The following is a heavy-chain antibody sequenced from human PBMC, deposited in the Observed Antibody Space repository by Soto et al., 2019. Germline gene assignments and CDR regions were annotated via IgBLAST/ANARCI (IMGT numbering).Heavy chain of an antibody. CDR3: ARESHDILTGPPWVWYFDL. J-gene: IGHJ2*01. CDR2: INDRGSI. CDR1: GGSFSGYY. Sequence: QVQLQQWGAGPLRPLETLSLTCGVSGGSFSGYYWAWIRQSPGKGLEWIGEINDRGSINYKPSLKSRVSISVDTSKKHSSLTLRSVTAADTAVYYCARESHDILTGPPWVWYFDLWGRGTLVTVSS. D-gene: IGHD3-9*01. V-gene: IGHV4-34*01.